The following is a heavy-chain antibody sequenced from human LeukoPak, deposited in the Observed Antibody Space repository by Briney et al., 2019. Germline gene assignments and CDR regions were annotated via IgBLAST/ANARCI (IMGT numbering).Heavy chain of an antibody. J-gene: IGHJ5*02. CDR1: RFTYNSYC. CDR3: AREIYGDYWGVWFDP. D-gene: IGHD4-17*01. Sequence: GGSLRLSCAASRFTYNSYCMIWVRQAPGKGREWVANIKQEGRDKYYIDSVKVRFTISRHNANNALYLQMNSLSAEDTAVYYCAREIYGDYWGVWFDPWGQGTLVPVSS. CDR2: IKQEGRDK. V-gene: IGHV3-7*01.